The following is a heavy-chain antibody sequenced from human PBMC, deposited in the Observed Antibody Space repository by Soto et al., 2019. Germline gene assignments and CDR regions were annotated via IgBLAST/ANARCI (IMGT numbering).Heavy chain of an antibody. CDR3: TREGVRRMDV. CDR2: MNPNSANT. V-gene: IGHV1-8*01. CDR1: GYTFTSYD. J-gene: IGHJ6*02. D-gene: IGHD3-16*01. Sequence: QVQLVQSGAEVKKPGASVKVSCKASGYTFTSYDINWVRQATGQGLEWMGWMNPNSANTGYAQKFQGRVTMTRNTSMRTADMELSSLGSEDTAVYYCTREGVRRMDVWGQGTTVTVSS.